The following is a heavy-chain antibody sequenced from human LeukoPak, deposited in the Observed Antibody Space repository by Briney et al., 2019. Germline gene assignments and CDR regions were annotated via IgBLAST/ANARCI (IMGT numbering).Heavy chain of an antibody. D-gene: IGHD3-16*01. J-gene: IGHJ1*01. Sequence: ASVKVSCKASGYTFTSYDINWVRQATGQGLEWMGWMNPNSGNTGYAQKFQDRVTMTRNTSINTAYMELSSLRSEDTAVYYCARYEPLLRYFHHWGQGTLVTVSS. CDR1: GYTFTSYD. CDR2: MNPNSGNT. V-gene: IGHV1-8*01. CDR3: ARYEPLLRYFHH.